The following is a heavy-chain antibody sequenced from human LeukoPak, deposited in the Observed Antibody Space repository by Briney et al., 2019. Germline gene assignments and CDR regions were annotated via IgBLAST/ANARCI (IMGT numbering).Heavy chain of an antibody. V-gene: IGHV4-38-2*02. Sequence: ETLSLTCTVSGYFISSGYYWGWIRQPPGKGLEWIGSIYHSGSTYYNPSLKSRVTISVDTSKNQFSLKLSSVTAADTAVYYCAREPARFGELFDYWGQGTLVTVSS. CDR3: AREPARFGELFDY. D-gene: IGHD3-10*01. J-gene: IGHJ4*02. CDR1: GYFISSGYY. CDR2: IYHSGST.